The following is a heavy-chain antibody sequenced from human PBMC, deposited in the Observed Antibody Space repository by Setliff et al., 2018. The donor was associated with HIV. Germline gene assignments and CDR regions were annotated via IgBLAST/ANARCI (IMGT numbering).Heavy chain of an antibody. CDR3: ARDHQFLGYYYMDV. D-gene: IGHD3-3*01. J-gene: IGHJ6*03. Sequence: GGSLRLSCAASGSTVSSNYMSWVRQAPGKGLEWVSVIYSGGSTYYADSVKGRFTISRHNSKNTLYLQMNSLRAEDTAVYYCARDHQFLGYYYMDVWGKGTTVTVSS. V-gene: IGHV3-53*04. CDR1: GSTVSSNY. CDR2: IYSGGST.